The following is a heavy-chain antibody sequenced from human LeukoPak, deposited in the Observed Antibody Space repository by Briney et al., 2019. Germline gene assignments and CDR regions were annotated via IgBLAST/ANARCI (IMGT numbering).Heavy chain of an antibody. CDR3: ARDYYDSSGSTLAFDI. CDR1: GYTFTGYY. Sequence: ASVKVSCKASGYTFTGYYMHWVRQAPGQGLEWMGWINPNSGGTNYAQKLQGRVTMTRDTSISTAYMELSRLRSDDTAVYYCARDYYDSSGSTLAFDIWGQGTMVTVSS. CDR2: INPNSGGT. D-gene: IGHD3-22*01. J-gene: IGHJ3*02. V-gene: IGHV1-2*02.